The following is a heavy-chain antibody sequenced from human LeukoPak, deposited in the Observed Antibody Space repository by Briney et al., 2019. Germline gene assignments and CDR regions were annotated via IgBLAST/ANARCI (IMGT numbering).Heavy chain of an antibody. D-gene: IGHD3-10*01. CDR2: INPNSGGT. CDR1: GYTFTDYY. V-gene: IGHV1-2*02. CDR3: ARVSTRPMVRGPWLY. J-gene: IGHJ4*02. Sequence: GASVKVSCKASGYTFTDYYMHWVRQAPGQGLEWMGWINPNSGGTNYAQKFQGRVTMTRDTSISTAYMELSRLTSDDTAVYFCARVSTRPMVRGPWLYWGQGTLLPVSS.